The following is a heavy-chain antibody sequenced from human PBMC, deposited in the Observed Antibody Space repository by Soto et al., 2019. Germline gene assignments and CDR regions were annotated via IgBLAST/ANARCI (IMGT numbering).Heavy chain of an antibody. CDR2: INAGNGNS. Sequence: ASVKVSCKASGYTFTSYAMHWVRQAPGQRLEWMGWINAGNGNSKYSQKFQGRVTITRDTSASTAYMELSSLRSEYTAVYYCAREAHSGYDYPLYYYYYGMDVWGQGTTVTVSS. V-gene: IGHV1-3*01. CDR3: AREAHSGYDYPLYYYYYGMDV. J-gene: IGHJ6*02. CDR1: GYTFTSYA. D-gene: IGHD5-12*01.